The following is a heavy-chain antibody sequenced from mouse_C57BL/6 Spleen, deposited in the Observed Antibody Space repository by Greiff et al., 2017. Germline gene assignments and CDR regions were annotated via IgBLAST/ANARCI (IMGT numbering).Heavy chain of an antibody. D-gene: IGHD2-5*01. CDR2: ISDGGSYT. CDR3: ARPYYSNYGFAY. Sequence: EVMLVESGGGLVKPGGSLKLSCAASGFTFSSYAMSWVRQTPEKRLEWVATISDGGSYTYYPDNVKGRFTISRDNAKNNLYLQMSHLKSEDTAMYYCARPYYSNYGFAYWGQGTLVTVSA. CDR1: GFTFSSYA. V-gene: IGHV5-4*03. J-gene: IGHJ3*01.